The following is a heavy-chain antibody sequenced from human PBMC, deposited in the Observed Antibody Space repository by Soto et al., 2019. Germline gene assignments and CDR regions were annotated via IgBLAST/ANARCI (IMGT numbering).Heavy chain of an antibody. CDR1: GGSISSYY. CDR3: AREAKDYYYGMDV. CDR2: IYYSGST. Sequence: QVQLQESGPGLVKPSETLSLTCTVSGGSISSYYWSWIRQPPGKGLEWIGYIYYSGSTNYNPSLKSRVTISVDTSKNQFSLKLSSVTAADTAVYYCAREAKDYYYGMDVWGQGTTVTVSS. D-gene: IGHD5-12*01. V-gene: IGHV4-59*01. J-gene: IGHJ6*02.